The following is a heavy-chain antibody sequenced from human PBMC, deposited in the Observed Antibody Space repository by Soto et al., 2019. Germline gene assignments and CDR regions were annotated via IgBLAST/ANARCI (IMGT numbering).Heavy chain of an antibody. V-gene: IGHV4-38-2*01. D-gene: IGHD3-9*01. J-gene: IGHJ5*02. CDR1: GYSISSCYY. CDR2: IYHSGST. CDR3: ERLPVLRYFYYSHLFDP. Sequence: PSETRSRACAVSGYSISSCYYWGWIRQPPGKGLGWIGSIYHSGSTYYNPSIKSRVTISVDTSKNQFSLKLSSVTAAGTAVYYCERLPVLRYFYYSHLFDPLCHGTLVTFS.